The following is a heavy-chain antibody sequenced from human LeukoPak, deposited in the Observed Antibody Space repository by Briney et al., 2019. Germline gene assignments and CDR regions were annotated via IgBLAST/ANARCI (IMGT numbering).Heavy chain of an antibody. Sequence: PSETLSLTCAVYGGSFSGYYWSWIGQPPGKGLEWIGEINHSGSTNYNPSLKSRVTISVDTSKNQYSLKLSSVTAVDTAVYYCARGLGGYCSGGSCRPHNWFDPWGQGTLVTVSS. CDR1: GGSFSGYY. V-gene: IGHV4-34*01. J-gene: IGHJ5*02. D-gene: IGHD2-15*01. CDR3: ARGLGGYCSGGSCRPHNWFDP. CDR2: INHSGST.